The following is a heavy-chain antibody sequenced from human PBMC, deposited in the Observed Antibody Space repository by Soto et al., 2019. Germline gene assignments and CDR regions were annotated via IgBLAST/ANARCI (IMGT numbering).Heavy chain of an antibody. CDR1: GYTFTSYD. CDR3: ARVLIPYYSGYDGEFDY. D-gene: IGHD5-12*01. J-gene: IGHJ4*02. CDR2: MKPNSGNT. V-gene: IGHV1-8*01. Sequence: ASVKVSCKASGYTFTSYDINWVRQATGQGLEWMGWMKPNSGNTGYAQKFQGRVTMTRNTSISTAYMELSSLRSEDTAVYYCARVLIPYYSGYDGEFDYWGQGTLVTVSS.